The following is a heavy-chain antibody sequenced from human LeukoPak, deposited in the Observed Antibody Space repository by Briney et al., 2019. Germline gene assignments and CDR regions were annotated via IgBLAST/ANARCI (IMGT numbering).Heavy chain of an antibody. V-gene: IGHV3-48*03. J-gene: IGHJ6*04. D-gene: IGHD4-23*01. CDR1: GFTFSSYE. CDR2: ISSSGSTI. Sequence: GGSLRLSCAASGFTFSSYEMNWVRQAPGEGREWVSYISSSGSTIYYADSVKGRFTISRDNAKNSLYLQMNSLRAEDTAVYYCARDRRWHGPLYYGMDVWGKGTTVTVSS. CDR3: ARDRRWHGPLYYGMDV.